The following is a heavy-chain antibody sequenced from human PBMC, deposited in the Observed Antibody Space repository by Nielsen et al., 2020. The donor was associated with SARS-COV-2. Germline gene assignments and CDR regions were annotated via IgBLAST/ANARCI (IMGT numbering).Heavy chain of an antibody. CDR1: GFTFSSFH. CDR3: ARLNSAYAA. CDR2: ITNDERGT. Sequence: GGSLRLSCAASGFTFSSFHMHWVRQAPGKGLVWVSRITNDERGTTYADSVKGRFTISRDNAKNTLYLQMNSLRAEDTAVYYCARLNSAYAAWGQGTLVTVSP. V-gene: IGHV3-74*01. J-gene: IGHJ5*02. D-gene: IGHD5-12*01.